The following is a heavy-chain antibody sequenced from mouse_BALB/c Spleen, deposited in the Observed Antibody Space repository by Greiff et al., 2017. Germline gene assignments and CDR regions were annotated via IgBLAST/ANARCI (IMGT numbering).Heavy chain of an antibody. CDR1: GFSLTSYG. D-gene: IGHD2-1*01. Sequence: QVQLKQSGPGLVAPSQSLSITCTVSGFSLTSYGVHWVRQPPGKGLEWLGVIWAGGSTNYNSALMSRLSISKDNSKSQVFLKMNSLQTDDTAMYYCARYGNFWYFDVWGAGTTVTVSS. V-gene: IGHV2-9*02. J-gene: IGHJ1*01. CDR2: IWAGGST. CDR3: ARYGNFWYFDV.